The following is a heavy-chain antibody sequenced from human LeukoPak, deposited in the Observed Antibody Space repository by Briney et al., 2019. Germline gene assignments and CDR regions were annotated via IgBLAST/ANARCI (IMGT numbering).Heavy chain of an antibody. CDR3: ARDRPIFGVGYYFDY. Sequence: GGSLRLSCAASGFTFSSYAMHWVRQAPGKGLEWVAVISYDGSNKYYADSVKGRFTISRDNSKNTLYLQMNSLRAEDTAVYYCARDRPIFGVGYYFDYWGQGTLVTVSS. CDR2: ISYDGSNK. J-gene: IGHJ4*02. V-gene: IGHV3-30*04. D-gene: IGHD3-3*01. CDR1: GFTFSSYA.